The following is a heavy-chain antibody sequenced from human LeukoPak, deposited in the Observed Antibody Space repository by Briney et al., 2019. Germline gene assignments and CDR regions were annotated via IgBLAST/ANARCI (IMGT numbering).Heavy chain of an antibody. J-gene: IGHJ4*02. D-gene: IGHD6-19*01. CDR2: ISGSGGST. Sequence: GGSLRLSCAASGFTFSSYAMSWVRQAPGKGLEWVSAISGSGGSTYYADSVKGRFTISRDNSKNTLYLQMNSMRAEDTAVYYCAKRMSRGAVAALFDYWGQGTLVTVSS. CDR1: GFTFSSYA. CDR3: AKRMSRGAVAALFDY. V-gene: IGHV3-23*01.